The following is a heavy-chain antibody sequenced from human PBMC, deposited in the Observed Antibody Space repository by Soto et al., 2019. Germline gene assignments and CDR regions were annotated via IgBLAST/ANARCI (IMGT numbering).Heavy chain of an antibody. V-gene: IGHV3-23*01. CDR2: ISGSGGDT. CDR3: AKVRYSTSSTKYHFDY. J-gene: IGHJ4*02. Sequence: EVQLLESGGGLVQPGGSLRLSCAASGLTFSNYAMNWVRQAPGKGLDWVSGISGSGGDTYYADSVKGRFTVSRDNSKNTRYLQMNSLGAEDTAVYYCAKVRYSTSSTKYHFDYWGQGTLVTVSS. CDR1: GLTFSNYA. D-gene: IGHD6-6*01.